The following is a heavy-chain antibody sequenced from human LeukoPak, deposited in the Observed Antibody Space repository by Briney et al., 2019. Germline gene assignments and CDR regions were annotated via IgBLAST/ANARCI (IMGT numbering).Heavy chain of an antibody. CDR3: AKVIPDILTGYVPN. J-gene: IGHJ4*02. Sequence: PGGSLRLSCAASGVTFSRSVMSWVRQAPGKGLEWVSGIGGSGGTTYYPDSVKGRFTISRDNSKNTLYLQMNSLRAEDTAVYYCAKVIPDILTGYVPNWGQGTLVTVSS. CDR1: GVTFSRSV. CDR2: IGGSGGTT. V-gene: IGHV3-23*01. D-gene: IGHD3-9*01.